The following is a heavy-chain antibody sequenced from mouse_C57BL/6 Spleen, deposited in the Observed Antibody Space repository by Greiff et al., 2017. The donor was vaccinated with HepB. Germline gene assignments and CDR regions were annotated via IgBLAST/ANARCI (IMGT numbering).Heavy chain of an antibody. J-gene: IGHJ4*01. V-gene: IGHV5-12*01. CDR2: ISNGGGST. Sequence: EVKLVESGGGLVQPGGSLKLSCAASGFTFSDYYMYWVRQTPEKRLEWVAYISNGGGSTYYPDTVKGRFTISRDNAKNTLYLQMSRLKSEDTAMYYCARHLRSPGYYAMDYWGQGTSVTVSS. CDR1: GFTFSDYY. D-gene: IGHD1-1*01. CDR3: ARHLRSPGYYAMDY.